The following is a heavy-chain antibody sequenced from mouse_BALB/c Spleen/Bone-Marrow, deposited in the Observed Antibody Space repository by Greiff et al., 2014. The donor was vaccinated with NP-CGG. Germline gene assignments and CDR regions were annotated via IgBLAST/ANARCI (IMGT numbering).Heavy chain of an antibody. CDR2: LNPSNGHT. CDR3: ARMITTRGFDY. CDR1: GYTFTRYW. D-gene: IGHD2-4*01. J-gene: IGHJ2*01. V-gene: IGHV1S81*02. Sequence: VQLQQSGAELLKPGTSVKLSCKASGYTFTRYWMHWVKQRPGQGLEWIGELNPSNGHTNYNGKFKNKATVTVDKSSSTAYMQLSSLTSEDSAVCYCARMITTRGFDYWGQGTTLTVSS.